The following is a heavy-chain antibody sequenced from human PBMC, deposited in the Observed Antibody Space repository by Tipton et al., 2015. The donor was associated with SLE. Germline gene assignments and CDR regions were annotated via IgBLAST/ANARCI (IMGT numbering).Heavy chain of an antibody. J-gene: IGHJ4*02. D-gene: IGHD6-6*01. Sequence: TLSLTCTVSGGSISSSSYYWGWIRQPPGKGLEWIGSIYYSGSTYYNPSLKSRVTISVDTSKNQFSLKLSSVTAADTAVYYCARGRGAARPGYWGQGTLVTGSS. CDR2: IYYSGST. V-gene: IGHV4-39*07. CDR1: GGSISSSSYY. CDR3: ARGRGAARPGY.